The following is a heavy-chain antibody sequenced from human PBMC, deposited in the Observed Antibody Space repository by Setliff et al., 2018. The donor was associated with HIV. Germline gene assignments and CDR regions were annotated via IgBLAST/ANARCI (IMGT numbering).Heavy chain of an antibody. V-gene: IGHV5-51*01. D-gene: IGHD1-1*01. J-gene: IGHJ4*02. CDR1: GYTFTNYW. Sequence: GESLKISCKASGYTFTNYWIGWVRQMPGKGLELMGMIYPGDTRYSPSLQGQVTISADNFITTAYLQWSSLKASDTAMYYCARGTTSSIYFDYWGEGTLVTVSS. CDR3: ARGTTSSIYFDY. CDR2: IYPGDT.